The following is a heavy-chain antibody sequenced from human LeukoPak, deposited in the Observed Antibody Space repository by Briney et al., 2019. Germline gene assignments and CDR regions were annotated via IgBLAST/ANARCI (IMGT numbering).Heavy chain of an antibody. D-gene: IGHD3-10*01. Sequence: GGSLRLSCAASGFTFSSYGMHWVRQAPGKGLEWVAVISYDGSNKYYADSVKGRFTISRDNSKNTLYLQMNSLRAEDTAVYYCAKDVDPFGSGTYVEGFDYWGQGTMVTVSS. CDR2: ISYDGSNK. J-gene: IGHJ4*02. CDR3: AKDVDPFGSGTYVEGFDY. CDR1: GFTFSSYG. V-gene: IGHV3-30*18.